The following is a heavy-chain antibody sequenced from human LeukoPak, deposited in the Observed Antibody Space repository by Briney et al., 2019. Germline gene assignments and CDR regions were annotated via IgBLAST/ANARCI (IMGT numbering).Heavy chain of an antibody. CDR3: ARDILSPYDFRSGSHFDV. J-gene: IGHJ4*02. Sequence: TLSLTCIVSGASIGHINNFYAWILQSPRGGLEGIGSVSPSGSNHYSPSLQSRVTISVDTSKNDFSLKLRSVTAADTAVYYCARDILSPYDFRSGSHFDVWGQGALVTVSS. CDR2: VSPSGSN. D-gene: IGHD3-3*01. V-gene: IGHV4-39*07. CDR1: GASIGHINNF.